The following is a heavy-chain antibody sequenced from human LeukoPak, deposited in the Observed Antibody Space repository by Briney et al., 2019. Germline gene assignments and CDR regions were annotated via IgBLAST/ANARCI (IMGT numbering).Heavy chain of an antibody. D-gene: IGHD3-22*01. CDR2: IIPILGIA. CDR3: ARARDSSGYLYYYYYGMDV. J-gene: IGHJ6*02. Sequence: SVKVSCKASGGTFSSYATSWVRQAPGQGLEWMGRIIPILGIANYTQKFQGRVTITADKSTSTAYMELSSLRSEDTAVYYCARARDSSGYLYYYYYGMDVWGQGTTVTVSS. V-gene: IGHV1-69*04. CDR1: GGTFSSYA.